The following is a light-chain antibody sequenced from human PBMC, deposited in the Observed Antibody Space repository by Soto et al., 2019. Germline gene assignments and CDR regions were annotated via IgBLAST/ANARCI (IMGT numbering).Light chain of an antibody. V-gene: IGKV3-11*01. CDR3: QQLTDWPPQWT. J-gene: IGKJ1*01. CDR2: DAS. Sequence: EVVLTQSPDTLSLPPGERATLSCRASQSISSYLAWYQQKPGQAPRLLIYDASSRATGIPARFSGSGSGTDFTLTISSLEPEDFVVYYCQQLTDWPPQWTFVQGTQV. CDR1: QSISSY.